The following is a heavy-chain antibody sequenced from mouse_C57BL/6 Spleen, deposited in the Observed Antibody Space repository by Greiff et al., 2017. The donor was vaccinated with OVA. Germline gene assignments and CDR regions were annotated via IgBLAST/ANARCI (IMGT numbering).Heavy chain of an antibody. CDR3: ARLGGYDPFDY. D-gene: IGHD2-2*01. V-gene: IGHV1-76*01. CDR1: GYTFTDYY. CDR2: IYPGSGNT. J-gene: IGHJ2*01. Sequence: VQLQQSGAELVRPGASVKLSCKASGYTFTDYYINWVKQRPGQGLEWIARIYPGSGNTYYNEKFKGKATLTAEKSSSTAYMQLSSLTSEDSAVYFCARLGGYDPFDYWGQGTTLTVSS.